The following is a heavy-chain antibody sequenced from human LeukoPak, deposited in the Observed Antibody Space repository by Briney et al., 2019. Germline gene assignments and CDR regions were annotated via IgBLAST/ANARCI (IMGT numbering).Heavy chain of an antibody. CDR1: GGSMRNYF. J-gene: IGHJ4*02. Sequence: PSEALSLTCSVSGGSMRNYFWSWIRQTPGRGLEWIGHVYNTGTTNYNPSLRGRAIVSADTSKNQFSLKLTSVTAADTAVYFCARYSGILMPFDYWGQGILVTVSS. V-gene: IGHV4-59*01. CDR3: ARYSGILMPFDY. CDR2: VYNTGTT. D-gene: IGHD1-14*01.